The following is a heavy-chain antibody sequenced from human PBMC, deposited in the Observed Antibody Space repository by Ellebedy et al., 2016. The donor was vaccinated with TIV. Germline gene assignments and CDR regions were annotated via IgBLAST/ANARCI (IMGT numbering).Heavy chain of an antibody. V-gene: IGHV4-61*01. J-gene: IGHJ4*02. D-gene: IGHD4-17*01. CDR3: TRVRLGDHGDYRLDY. CDR1: GDSLSSGTSY. CDR2: IYYTGDT. Sequence: SETLSLXXTVSGDSLSSGTSYWSWIRQSAGKGLEWIGYIYYTGDTYYNPSLKSRVTMSVDTSKNQFSLKLSSVTAADTAVYYCTRVRLGDHGDYRLDYWGQGILVTVSS.